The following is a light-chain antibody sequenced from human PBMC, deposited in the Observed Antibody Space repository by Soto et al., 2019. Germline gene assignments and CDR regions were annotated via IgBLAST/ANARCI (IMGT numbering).Light chain of an antibody. CDR2: DVS. CDR1: SSDVGGYNY. Sequence: QSVLTQPRSVSGSPGQSVTISCTGTSSDVGGYNYVSWYQQHPGKAPKLLIYDVSKRPSGVPDRISGSKSGNTASLTISGLQAEDEADYYCCSFAGSRNWVFGGGTKLTVL. V-gene: IGLV2-11*01. J-gene: IGLJ3*02. CDR3: CSFAGSRNWV.